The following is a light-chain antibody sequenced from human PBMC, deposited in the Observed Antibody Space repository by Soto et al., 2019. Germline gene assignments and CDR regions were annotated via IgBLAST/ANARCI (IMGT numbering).Light chain of an antibody. CDR3: QQYNNWPRGT. CDR2: GAS. CDR1: QSVSSN. Sequence: EIVMTQSPATLSVSPGERATLSCRASQSVSSNLAWYQQKPGQAPRLLIYGASTRPTGIPARFSGSGSGTEFTLTISSRQSEDFAVYYCQQYNNWPRGTFGPGTKVDIK. J-gene: IGKJ3*01. V-gene: IGKV3-15*01.